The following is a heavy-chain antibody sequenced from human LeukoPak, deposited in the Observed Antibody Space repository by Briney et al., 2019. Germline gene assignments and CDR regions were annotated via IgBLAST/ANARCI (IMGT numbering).Heavy chain of an antibody. CDR2: IYYTGIT. D-gene: IGHD4-17*01. V-gene: IGHV4-31*03. CDR1: GGSISSGGYY. J-gene: IGHJ6*03. CDR3: ARDQAGPEYGDSPPYYYMDV. Sequence: PSETLSLTCTVSGGSISSGGYYWSWIRQHPGKGLEWIGCIYYTGITYDNPSLKSRVSISVDTSKSQFSLKLSSVTAADTAVYYCARDQAGPEYGDSPPYYYMDVWGKGTTVTVSS.